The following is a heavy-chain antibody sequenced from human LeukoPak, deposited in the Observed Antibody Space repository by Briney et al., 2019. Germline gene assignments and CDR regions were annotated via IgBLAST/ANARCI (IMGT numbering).Heavy chain of an antibody. CDR3: ARHQGSGYSPFDY. CDR1: GGSFSGYY. D-gene: IGHD3-22*01. V-gene: IGHV4-59*08. Sequence: PSETQSLTCAVYGGSFSGYYWSWIRQPPGKGLEWIGYIYYSGSTNYNPSLKSRVTISVDTSKNQFSLKLSFVTAADTAVYYCARHQGSGYSPFDYWGQGTLVTVSS. J-gene: IGHJ4*02. CDR2: IYYSGST.